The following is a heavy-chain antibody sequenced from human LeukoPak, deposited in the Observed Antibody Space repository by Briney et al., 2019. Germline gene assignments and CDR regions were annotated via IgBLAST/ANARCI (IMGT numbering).Heavy chain of an antibody. Sequence: SETLSLTCAGYGGSFSGYYWSWIRQPPGKGLEWIGEINHSGSTNYNPSLKSRVTISVDTSKNQFSLKLSSVTAADTAVYYCARRRLWFGDNGMDVWGQGPTVTVSS. D-gene: IGHD3-10*01. J-gene: IGHJ6*02. V-gene: IGHV4-34*01. CDR3: ARRRLWFGDNGMDV. CDR2: INHSGST. CDR1: GGSFSGYY.